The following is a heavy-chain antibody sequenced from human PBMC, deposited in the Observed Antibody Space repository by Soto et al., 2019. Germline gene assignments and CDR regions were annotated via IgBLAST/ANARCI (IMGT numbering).Heavy chain of an antibody. CDR3: AKGATGYYYYGMDV. V-gene: IGHV3-23*01. J-gene: IGHJ6*02. D-gene: IGHD1-26*01. Sequence: EVQLLESGGGLVQPGGSLRLSCAASGFTFSSYAMSWVRQAPGKGLEWVSAISGSGGSTYYADSVKGRFTISRDNSKNTLFLQKNSLRAEDTAVYYCAKGATGYYYYGMDVWGQGTTVTVSS. CDR2: ISGSGGST. CDR1: GFTFSSYA.